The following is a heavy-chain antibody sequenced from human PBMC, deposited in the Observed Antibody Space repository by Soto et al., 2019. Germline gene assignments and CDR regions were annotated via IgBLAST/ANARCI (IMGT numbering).Heavy chain of an antibody. Sequence: SETLSLTCPVSGGSFGDGNEHWGWIRQPPGQGLEWLGSINYSGTTYYNPSLRSRVTMSVDLSKGQVSLNLRNVAAADTAVYFCVRADVMSIVQTETRDYYFAMDVWGQGTAVTVSS. CDR1: GGSFGDGNEH. CDR2: INYSGTT. D-gene: IGHD1-26*01. CDR3: VRADVMSIVQTETRDYYFAMDV. V-gene: IGHV4-39*01. J-gene: IGHJ6*02.